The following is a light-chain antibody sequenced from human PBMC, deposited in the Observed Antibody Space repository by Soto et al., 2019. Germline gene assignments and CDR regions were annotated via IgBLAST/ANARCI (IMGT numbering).Light chain of an antibody. CDR2: AAS. V-gene: IGKV1-39*01. Sequence: DIQMTQSPSSLSASIGDRVTITCRASQSICSWLNWYQQQPGKAPKRLLYAASSLHRGVPSTFSGGGSGTDFTLTISSLQPEDFATYYCQQSYSSITFGQGTRLEIK. CDR3: QQSYSSIT. J-gene: IGKJ5*01. CDR1: QSICSW.